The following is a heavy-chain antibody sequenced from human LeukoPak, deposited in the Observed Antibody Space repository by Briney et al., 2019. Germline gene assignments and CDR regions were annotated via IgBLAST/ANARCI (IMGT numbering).Heavy chain of an antibody. V-gene: IGHV3-30*18. J-gene: IGHJ2*01. Sequence: PGRSLRLSCAASGFTFSSYGMHWVRQAPGKGLEWVAVISYDGSNKYYADSVKGRFTISRDNSKNTLYLQMNSLRAEDTAVYYCAKDAGGWYWYFDLWGRGTLVTVSS. D-gene: IGHD6-19*01. CDR1: GFTFSSYG. CDR2: ISYDGSNK. CDR3: AKDAGGWYWYFDL.